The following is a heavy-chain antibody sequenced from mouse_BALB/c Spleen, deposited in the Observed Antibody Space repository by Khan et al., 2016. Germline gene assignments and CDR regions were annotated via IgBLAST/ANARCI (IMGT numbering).Heavy chain of an antibody. CDR3: ARRHYYGRFAY. Sequence: EVELVESGGGLVQPGGSLKLSCAASGFDFSRYWMSWVRQAPGKGLEWIGEINPDSSTINYTPSLKDKFIISRDNANNTLYLQMSKVISEDTALYYSARRHYYGRFAYWGQGTLVTVSA. CDR2: INPDSSTI. V-gene: IGHV4-1*02. CDR1: GFDFSRYW. D-gene: IGHD1-2*01. J-gene: IGHJ3*01.